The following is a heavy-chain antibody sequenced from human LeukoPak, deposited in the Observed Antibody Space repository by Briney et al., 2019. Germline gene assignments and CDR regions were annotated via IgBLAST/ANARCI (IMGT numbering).Heavy chain of an antibody. Sequence: GESLKISCKGSGYTFSSYWIGWVRQMPGKGLEWMGIIYPDDSDTRYSPSFQGQVTISADKSISTAYLQWSSLKASDTAMYYCARHEQMAEPNFDYWGQGTLVTVSS. J-gene: IGHJ4*02. CDR2: IYPDDSDT. CDR3: ARHEQMAEPNFDY. CDR1: GYTFSSYW. D-gene: IGHD5-24*01. V-gene: IGHV5-51*01.